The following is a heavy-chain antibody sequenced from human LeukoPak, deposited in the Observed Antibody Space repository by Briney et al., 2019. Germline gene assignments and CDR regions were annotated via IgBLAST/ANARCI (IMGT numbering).Heavy chain of an antibody. Sequence: GGSLRLSCAASGFTFSSYEMNWVRQAPGKGLEWVSYISSSGSTIYYADSVKGRFTISRDNAKNSQYLQMNSLRAEDTAVYYCAREFQVSIAAAGGFDYWGQGTLVTVSS. CDR3: AREFQVSIAAAGGFDY. CDR1: GFTFSSYE. V-gene: IGHV3-48*03. D-gene: IGHD6-13*01. J-gene: IGHJ4*02. CDR2: ISSSGSTI.